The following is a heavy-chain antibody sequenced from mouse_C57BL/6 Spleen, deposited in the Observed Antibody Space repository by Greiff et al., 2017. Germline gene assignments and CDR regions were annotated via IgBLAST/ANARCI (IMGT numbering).Heavy chain of an antibody. CDR3: ARRGFAY. J-gene: IGHJ3*01. CDR2: IDPSDSYT. CDR1: GYTFTSYW. V-gene: IGHV1-69*01. Sequence: QVQLQQPGAELVMPGASVKLSCKASGYTFTSYWMHWVKQRPGQGLEWIGEIDPSDSYTNYNQKFKGKSTLTVDKSSSTAYMQLSSLTSEASAVYYCARRGFAYWGQGTLVTVSA.